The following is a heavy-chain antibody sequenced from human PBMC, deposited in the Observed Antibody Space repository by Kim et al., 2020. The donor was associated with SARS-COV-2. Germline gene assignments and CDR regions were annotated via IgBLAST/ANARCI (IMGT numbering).Heavy chain of an antibody. CDR2: IVVGSGNT. V-gene: IGHV1-58*01. Sequence: SVKVSCKASGFTFTSSAVQWVRQARGQRLEWIGWIVVGSGNTNYAQKFQERVTITRDMSTSTAYMELSSLRSEDTAVYYCAAEGGGYDAFDIWGQGTMVTVSS. D-gene: IGHD5-12*01. J-gene: IGHJ3*02. CDR1: GFTFTSSA. CDR3: AAEGGGYDAFDI.